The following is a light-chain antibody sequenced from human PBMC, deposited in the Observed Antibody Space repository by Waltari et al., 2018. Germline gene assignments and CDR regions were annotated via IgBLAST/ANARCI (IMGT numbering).Light chain of an antibody. CDR3: QTWDTVIHVV. CDR1: SGHSSYA. CDR2: VNSDGSH. Sequence: QLVLTQSPSASASLGASVKLTCTLSSGHSSYAIAWHQQQPAKGPRYLMKVNSDGSHSKGDGIPDRFSGSSSGAERYLTISSLQSEDEADYYCQTWDTVIHVVFGGGTKLTVL. J-gene: IGLJ2*01. V-gene: IGLV4-69*01.